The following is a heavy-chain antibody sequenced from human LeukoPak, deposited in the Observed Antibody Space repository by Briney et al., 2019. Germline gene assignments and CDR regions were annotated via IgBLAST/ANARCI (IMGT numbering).Heavy chain of an antibody. CDR2: IIPIFGTA. J-gene: IGHJ4*02. D-gene: IGHD2-15*01. V-gene: IGHV1-69*06. Sequence: ASVKVSCKASGGTFSSYAISWVRQAPGQGLEWMGRIIPIFGTANYAQKFQGRVTITADKSTSTAYMELSSLRSEDTAVYYCARAGDQYCSGGRCPMGYWGQGTLVTVSS. CDR1: GGTFSSYA. CDR3: ARAGDQYCSGGRCPMGY.